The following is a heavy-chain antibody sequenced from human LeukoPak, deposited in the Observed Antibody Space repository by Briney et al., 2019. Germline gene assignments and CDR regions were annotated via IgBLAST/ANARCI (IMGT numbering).Heavy chain of an antibody. CDR2: INPNSGGT. V-gene: IGHV1-2*02. J-gene: IGHJ5*02. D-gene: IGHD3-22*01. CDR3: AREGNYYDSSGYYRT. Sequence: ASVKVSCKASGYTFTGYYMHWVRQAPGQGLEWMGWINPNSGGTNYAQKFQGRVTMTRDTSISTAYMELSSLRSDDTAVYYCAREGNYYDSSGYYRTWGQGTLVTVSS. CDR1: GYTFTGYY.